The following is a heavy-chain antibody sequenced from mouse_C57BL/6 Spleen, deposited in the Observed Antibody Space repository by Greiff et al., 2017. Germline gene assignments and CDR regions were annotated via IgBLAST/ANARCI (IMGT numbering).Heavy chain of an antibody. CDR2: IDPSDSET. J-gene: IGHJ4*01. V-gene: IGHV1-52*01. Sequence: QVQLQQPEAELVRPGSSVKLSCKASGYTFTSYWMHWVKQRPIQGLEWIGNIDPSDSETHYNQKFKDKATLTVDTSSSTAYMQLSSLTSEDSAVYYCARETGESDDRNSYQGAMDYWGQGTSVTVSS. CDR3: ARETGESDDRNSYQGAMDY. D-gene: IGHD2-10*01. CDR1: GYTFTSYW.